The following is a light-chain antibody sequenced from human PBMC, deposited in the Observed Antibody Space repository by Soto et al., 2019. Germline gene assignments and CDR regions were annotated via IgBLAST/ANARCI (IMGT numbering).Light chain of an antibody. V-gene: IGKV3-20*01. CDR3: QQYCRSPWT. Sequence: EIVLTQSPGTLSLSPGERATLSCRASQSVSSSYLAWYQQKPGQAPRLLIYGASSRATGIPDRFSGSGSGTDFTLTISRLEPEEFAVYYCQQYCRSPWTFGQGTKVEIK. CDR1: QSVSSSY. J-gene: IGKJ1*01. CDR2: GAS.